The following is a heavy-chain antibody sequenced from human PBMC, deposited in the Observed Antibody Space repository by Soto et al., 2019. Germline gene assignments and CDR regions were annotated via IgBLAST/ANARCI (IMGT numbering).Heavy chain of an antibody. CDR3: ARKQAGYFYGIDY. Sequence: PSETLSLPCTVSGGAITSGGYYWSWIRQHPGKGLEWLGYIYDSGSTFYNPSLKSRITLSVDTSKNQFSLKLSSVTVADTAVYFCARKQAGYFYGIDYWGQGTLVTVS. CDR1: GGAITSGGYY. J-gene: IGHJ4*02. V-gene: IGHV4-31*03. CDR2: IYDSGST. D-gene: IGHD3-10*01.